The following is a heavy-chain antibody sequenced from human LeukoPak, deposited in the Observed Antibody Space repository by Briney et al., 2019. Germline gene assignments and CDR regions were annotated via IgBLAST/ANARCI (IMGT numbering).Heavy chain of an antibody. CDR3: ARDRGYPTFDF. Sequence: PGGSLRLSCEASAFTFSSYWMSWVRQGPGKGLEWVANMKEDGGEINYVDSVKGRFTISRDNAKNSLFLQMNSLRVEDTDVYYSARDRGYPTFDFWGQGTLVTVSS. V-gene: IGHV3-7*01. J-gene: IGHJ4*02. D-gene: IGHD3-10*01. CDR1: AFTFSSYW. CDR2: MKEDGGEI.